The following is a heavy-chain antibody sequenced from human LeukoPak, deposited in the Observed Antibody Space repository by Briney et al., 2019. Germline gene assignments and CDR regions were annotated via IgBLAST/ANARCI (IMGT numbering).Heavy chain of an antibody. CDR2: IYYSGNT. J-gene: IGHJ5*02. V-gene: IGHV4-39*07. Sequence: PSETLSLTCTVSGDSISTSNSYWGWIRQPPGKGLEWIGSIYYSGNTYYNASLKSRVTISVDTSKNQFSLKLSSVTAADTAVYYCARRWRLGYCSSTSCYAGGRNWFDPWGQGTLVTVSS. D-gene: IGHD2-2*01. CDR3: ARRWRLGYCSSTSCYAGGRNWFDP. CDR1: GDSISTSNSY.